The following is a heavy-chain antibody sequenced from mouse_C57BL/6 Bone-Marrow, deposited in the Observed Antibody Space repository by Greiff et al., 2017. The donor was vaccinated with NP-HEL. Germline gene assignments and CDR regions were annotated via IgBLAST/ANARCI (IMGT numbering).Heavy chain of an antibody. CDR1: GYTFTSYW. CDR2: IDPNSGGT. D-gene: IGHD2-1*01. Sequence: QVQLKESGAELVKPGASVKLSCKASGYTFTSYWMHWVKQRPGRGLEWIGRIDPNSGGTKYNEKFKSKATLTVDKPSSTAYMQLSSLTAEDSAVYYCARGDGNYDYYAMDYWGQGTSVTVSS. V-gene: IGHV1-72*01. J-gene: IGHJ4*01. CDR3: ARGDGNYDYYAMDY.